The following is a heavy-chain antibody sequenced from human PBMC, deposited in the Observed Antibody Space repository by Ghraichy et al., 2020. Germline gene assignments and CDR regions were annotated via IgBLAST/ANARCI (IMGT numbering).Heavy chain of an antibody. V-gene: IGHV3-30*04. Sequence: GGSLRLSCAASGFNFSAYAMHWVRQAPGKGLEWVAVISYHSTTKYYADSVKGRFIISRDNSNSTLYLQMNSLRAEDTALYYCVRDSLLWTRGGFDYWGLGSLVTVSS. CDR1: GFNFSAYA. CDR2: ISYHSTTK. D-gene: IGHD3-16*01. J-gene: IGHJ4*02. CDR3: VRDSLLWTRGGFDY.